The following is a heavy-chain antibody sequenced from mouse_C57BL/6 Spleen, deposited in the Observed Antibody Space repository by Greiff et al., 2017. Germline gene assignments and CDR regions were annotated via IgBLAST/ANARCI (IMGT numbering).Heavy chain of an antibody. CDR1: GYAFSSSW. CDR3: ARGAYLDY. Sequence: QVTLKESGPELVKPGASVKISCKASGYAFSSSWMNWVKQRPGKGLEWIGRIYPGDGDTNYNGKFKGKATLTADKSSSTAYMQLSSLTSEDSAVYFCARGAYLDYWGQGTTLTVSS. J-gene: IGHJ2*01. V-gene: IGHV1-82*01. CDR2: IYPGDGDT.